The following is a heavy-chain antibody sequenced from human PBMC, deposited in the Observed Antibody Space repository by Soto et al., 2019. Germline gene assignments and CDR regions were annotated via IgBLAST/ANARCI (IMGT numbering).Heavy chain of an antibody. J-gene: IGHJ5*02. D-gene: IGHD1-7*01. V-gene: IGHV3-73*01. CDR3: TRLPNRNFRFDX. Sequence: WGSLRLSCAASGFTFSASAMHWVRQASGKGLEWVFRIKSRSNNYETAYAASVKGRFSISRDDSKNTAYLQMNRLKIEETAVYYCTRLPNRNFRFDXWGQGTLVTVSX. CDR2: IKSRSNNYET. CDR1: GFTFSASA.